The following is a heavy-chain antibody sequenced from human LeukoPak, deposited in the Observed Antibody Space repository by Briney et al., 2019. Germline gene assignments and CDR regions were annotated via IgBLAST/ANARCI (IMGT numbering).Heavy chain of an antibody. CDR3: ATYSSGWYGEDY. J-gene: IGHJ4*02. D-gene: IGHD6-19*01. V-gene: IGHV3-30*02. CDR2: IRYDGSNK. Sequence: GGSLRLSCAASEFTFSSYGMHWVRQAPGKGLEWVAFIRYDGSNKYYADSVKGRFTISRDNPKNTLYLQMNSLRAEDTAVYYCATYSSGWYGEDYWGQGTLVTVSS. CDR1: EFTFSSYG.